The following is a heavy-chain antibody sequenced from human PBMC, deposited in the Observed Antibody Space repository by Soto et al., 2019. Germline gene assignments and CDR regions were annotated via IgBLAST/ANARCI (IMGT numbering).Heavy chain of an antibody. CDR1: GGSISSGGYY. CDR2: IYYSGST. CDR3: AGGVLH. Sequence: QVQLQESGPGLVKPSQTLSLTCTVSGGSISSGGYYWSWIRQHPGKGLEWIGSIYYSGSTYYNPFLQGPVTITGEPSKKQFSLELSSVAGGDTAVYYCAGGVLHWGQGTLVTVSS. J-gene: IGHJ4*02. V-gene: IGHV4-31*01. D-gene: IGHD3-16*01.